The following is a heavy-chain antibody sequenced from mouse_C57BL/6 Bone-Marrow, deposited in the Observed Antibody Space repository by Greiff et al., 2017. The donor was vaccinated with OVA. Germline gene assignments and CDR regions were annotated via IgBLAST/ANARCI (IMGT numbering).Heavy chain of an antibody. CDR2: IYPGNSDT. CDR3: TQTAQATWDAMDY. D-gene: IGHD3-2*02. Sequence: EVKLVESGTVLARPGASVKMSCKTSGYTFTSYWMHWVKQRPGQGLEWIGAIYPGNSDTSYNQKFKGKAKLTAVTSASTAYMELSSLTNEDSAVYYCTQTAQATWDAMDYWGQGTSVTVSS. J-gene: IGHJ4*01. V-gene: IGHV1-5*01. CDR1: GYTFTSYW.